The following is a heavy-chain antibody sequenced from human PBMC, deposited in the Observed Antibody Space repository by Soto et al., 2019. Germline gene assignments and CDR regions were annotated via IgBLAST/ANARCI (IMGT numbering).Heavy chain of an antibody. V-gene: IGHV4-59*01. CDR2: IYYSGST. Sequence: QVQLQESGPGLVKPSETLSLTCTVSGGSISSYYWSWIRQPPGKGLEWIGYIYYSGSTNYNPSLKSRVTISVDTSKNQFSLKLSSVTAADTAVYYCAREGRLSNYYQYGMDVWGQGTTVTVSS. J-gene: IGHJ6*02. CDR1: GGSISSYY. D-gene: IGHD2-15*01. CDR3: AREGRLSNYYQYGMDV.